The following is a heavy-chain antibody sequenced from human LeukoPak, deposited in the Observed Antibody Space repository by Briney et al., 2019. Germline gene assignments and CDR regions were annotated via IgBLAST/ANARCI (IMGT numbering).Heavy chain of an antibody. CDR2: IYTSGST. J-gene: IGHJ4*02. Sequence: PSETLSLTCTVSGGSISGYYWSWIRQPAGKGLEWIGRIYTSGSTNYNPSLKGRVTMSVDTSKNQFSLKLSSVTAADTAVYYCARDSPGYSSGWYYFDYWGQGTLVTVSS. D-gene: IGHD6-19*01. V-gene: IGHV4-4*07. CDR1: GGSISGYY. CDR3: ARDSPGYSSGWYYFDY.